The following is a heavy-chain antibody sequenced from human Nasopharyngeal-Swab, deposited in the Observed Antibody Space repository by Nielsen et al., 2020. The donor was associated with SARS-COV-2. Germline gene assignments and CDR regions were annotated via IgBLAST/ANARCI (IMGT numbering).Heavy chain of an antibody. J-gene: IGHJ4*02. CDR3: AKDFSLIAVAGTGPY. CDR2: ISYDGSNK. V-gene: IGHV3-30*18. D-gene: IGHD6-19*01. Sequence: GESLKISCAASGFTFSSYGMHWVRQAPGKGLEWVAVISYDGSNKYYADSVKGRFTISRDNSKNTLYLQMNSLRAEDTAVYYCAKDFSLIAVAGTGPYWGQETLVTVSS. CDR1: GFTFSSYG.